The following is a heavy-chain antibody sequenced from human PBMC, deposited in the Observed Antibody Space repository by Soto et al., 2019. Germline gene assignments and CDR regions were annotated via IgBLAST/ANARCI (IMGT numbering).Heavy chain of an antibody. CDR2: ISAYNGNT. Sequence: GASVKVSCKASGYTFTSYGISWVRQAPGQGLEWMGWISAYNGNTNYAQKLQGRVTMTTDTSTSTAYMELRSLRSDDTAVYYCARVMYDYIWGSYRYGSEDAFDIWGQGTMVTVSS. V-gene: IGHV1-18*01. CDR3: ARVMYDYIWGSYRYGSEDAFDI. CDR1: GYTFTSYG. D-gene: IGHD3-16*02. J-gene: IGHJ3*02.